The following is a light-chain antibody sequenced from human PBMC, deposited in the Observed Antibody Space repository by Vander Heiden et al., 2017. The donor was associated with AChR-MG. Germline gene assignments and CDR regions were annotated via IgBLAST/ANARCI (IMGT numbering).Light chain of an antibody. CDR2: WAS. J-gene: IGKJ1*01. CDR1: QTVLYSSNNKNY. Sequence: QTVLYSSNNKNYLAWYQQKPGQPPKLLIYWASTRQSGVPDRFSGSGSGTDFTLTISSLQAEDVAVYYCQQYYSLPLTFGRGTKVEIK. CDR3: QQYYSLPLT. V-gene: IGKV4-1*01.